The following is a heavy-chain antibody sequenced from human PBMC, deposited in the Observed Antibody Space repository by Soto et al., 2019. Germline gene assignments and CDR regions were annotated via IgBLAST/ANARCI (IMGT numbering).Heavy chain of an antibody. D-gene: IGHD6-19*01. CDR2: ISYDGSNK. CDR3: ARDDHSSGWSRPIDS. V-gene: IGHV3-30-3*01. J-gene: IGHJ4*02. Sequence: QVQLVESGGGVVQPGRSLRLSCAASGFTFSSYAMHWVRQAPGKGLEWVAVISYDGSNKYYADSVKGPFTISRDNSKNTLYLQMTSLRAEDTAVYYCARDDHSSGWSRPIDSWGQRTLVTVSS. CDR1: GFTFSSYA.